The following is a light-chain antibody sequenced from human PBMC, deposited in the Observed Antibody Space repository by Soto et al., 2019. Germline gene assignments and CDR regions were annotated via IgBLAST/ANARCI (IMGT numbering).Light chain of an antibody. CDR2: GAS. J-gene: IGKJ1*01. Sequence: DIVLTQSPGTLSLSPGERATLSCRASQSVSSTFFAWYQQKPGQAPRLLMFGASNRATGIPDQFSGSGSGTDFTLTISRLEPEDFAMYYCQQYGTSPRGTFGQGTKVEVK. CDR1: QSVSSTF. CDR3: QQYGTSPRGT. V-gene: IGKV3-20*01.